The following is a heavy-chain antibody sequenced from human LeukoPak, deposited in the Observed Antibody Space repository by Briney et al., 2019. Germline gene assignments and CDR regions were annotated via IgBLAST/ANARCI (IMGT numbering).Heavy chain of an antibody. CDR1: GFTFSSYG. Sequence: GGSLRLSCAASGFTFSSYGMHWVRQAPGKGLEWVAAISYDGSNKYYADSVKGRFTISRDNSKNTLYLQMNSLRAEDTAVYYCAKEGEEGFDYWGQGTLVTVSS. D-gene: IGHD1-26*01. J-gene: IGHJ4*02. V-gene: IGHV3-30*18. CDR2: ISYDGSNK. CDR3: AKEGEEGFDY.